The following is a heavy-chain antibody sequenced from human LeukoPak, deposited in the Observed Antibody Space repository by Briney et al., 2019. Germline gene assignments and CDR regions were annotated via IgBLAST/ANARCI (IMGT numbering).Heavy chain of an antibody. D-gene: IGHD3-3*01. V-gene: IGHV3-23*01. J-gene: IGHJ4*02. CDR3: AKGIKFFGVVMYFDY. CDR2: ISGSGGST. CDR1: GFTFSSYA. Sequence: GGFLRLSCAASGFTFSSYAMSWVRQAPGKGLEWVSAISGSGGSTYYADSVKGRFTISRDNSKNTLYLQMNSLRAEDTAVYYCAKGIKFFGVVMYFDYWGQGTLVTVSS.